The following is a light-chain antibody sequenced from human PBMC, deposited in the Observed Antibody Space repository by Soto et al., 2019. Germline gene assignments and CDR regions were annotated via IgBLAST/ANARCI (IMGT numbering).Light chain of an antibody. CDR3: QQYGSSPIT. V-gene: IGKV3-20*01. J-gene: IGKJ5*01. Sequence: EIVLTQSPGTLPLSPGERATLSCRASQSVSSSSFASYQPKPGQPPRFLTFAASSRATGIPDRFSGSGSWTVFTLTISRLEPEDFAVDYCQQYGSSPITFGQGTRL. CDR1: QSVSSSS. CDR2: AAS.